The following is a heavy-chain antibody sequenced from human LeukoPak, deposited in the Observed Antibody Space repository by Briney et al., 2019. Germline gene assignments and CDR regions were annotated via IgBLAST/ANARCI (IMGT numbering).Heavy chain of an antibody. CDR3: ARDNCSGGSCLSLVYGMDV. CDR1: GGSISSYY. CDR2: INHSGST. V-gene: IGHV4-34*01. D-gene: IGHD2-15*01. J-gene: IGHJ6*02. Sequence: SETLSLTCTVSGGSISSYYWSWIRQPPGKGLEWIGEINHSGSTNYNPSLKSRVTISVDTSKNQFPLKLSSVTAADTAVYYCARDNCSGGSCLSLVYGMDVWGQGTTVTVSS.